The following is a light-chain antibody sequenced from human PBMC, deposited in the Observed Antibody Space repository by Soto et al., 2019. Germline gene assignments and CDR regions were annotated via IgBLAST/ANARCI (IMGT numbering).Light chain of an antibody. Sequence: DIVLTQSPGTLSLSPGETATLSCRASQRVSTNYLAWYQQKPGQAPRLLIYGASSRTTGIPDRFRGSRSGTVFTISISRVEPEVLAVYYCQQYSNLPVTFGHGTRLQIK. V-gene: IGKV3-20*01. CDR3: QQYSNLPVT. CDR2: GAS. CDR1: QRVSTNY. J-gene: IGKJ5*01.